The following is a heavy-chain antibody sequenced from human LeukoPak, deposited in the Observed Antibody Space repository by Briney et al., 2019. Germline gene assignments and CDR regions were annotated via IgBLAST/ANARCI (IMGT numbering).Heavy chain of an antibody. CDR1: GFPFSSYW. J-gene: IGHJ4*02. D-gene: IGHD3-22*01. V-gene: IGHV3-7*01. CDR2: IKQDGSKK. CDR3: ARDGGYYYDSSGYCDY. Sequence: PGGSLRLSCVASGFPFSSYWMTWVRQAPGKGLEWVANIKQDGSKKSYVDSVKGRFTISRDNAKNSLYLQMNSLRDEDTAVYYCARDGGYYYDSSGYCDYWGQGTLVTVSS.